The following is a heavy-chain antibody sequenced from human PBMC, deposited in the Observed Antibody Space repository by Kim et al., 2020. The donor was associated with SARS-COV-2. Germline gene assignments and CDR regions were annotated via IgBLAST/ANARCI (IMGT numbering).Heavy chain of an antibody. CDR2: IRSKANSYAS. V-gene: IGHV3-73*01. D-gene: IGHD6-19*01. CDR3: ARVTPITGGWYDAFD. CDR1: GFTLSGST. Sequence: GGSLRLSCAASGFTLSGSTVHWVRQASGKGLEWVCRIRSKANSYASAYAASVRNRITIARDDYKHNAHLQMNSLKTKDTAVYYCARVTPITGGWYDAFD. J-gene: IGHJ3*01.